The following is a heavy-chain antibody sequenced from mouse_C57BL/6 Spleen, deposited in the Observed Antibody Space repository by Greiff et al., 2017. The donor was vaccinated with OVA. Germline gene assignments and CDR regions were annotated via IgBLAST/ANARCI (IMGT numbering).Heavy chain of an antibody. J-gene: IGHJ4*01. CDR3: ARGPGDSSGFPAMDY. V-gene: IGHV1-72*01. CDR1: GYTFTSYW. Sequence: QVQLKQPGAELVKPGASVKLSCKASGYTFTSYWMHWVKQRPGRGLEWIGRIDPNSGGTKYNEKFKSKATLTVDKPSSTAYMQLSSLTSEDSAVYYCARGPGDSSGFPAMDYWGQGTSVTVSS. CDR2: IDPNSGGT. D-gene: IGHD3-2*02.